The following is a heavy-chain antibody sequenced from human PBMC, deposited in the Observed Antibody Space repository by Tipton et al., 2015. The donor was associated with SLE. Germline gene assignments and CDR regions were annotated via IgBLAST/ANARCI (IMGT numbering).Heavy chain of an antibody. D-gene: IGHD1-7*01. CDR3: ARPESGTTVYYFDY. CDR2: IYYSGTT. J-gene: IGHJ4*02. CDR1: DGSISNYY. V-gene: IGHV4-59*04. Sequence: GLVKPSETLSLTCTVSDGSISNYYWSWIRQPPGKGLEWIGNIYYSGTTFYNPSLKSRVTMSVDTSRNQFSLKLTSVTAADTAVYYCARPESGTTVYYFDYWGQGTLVTVSS.